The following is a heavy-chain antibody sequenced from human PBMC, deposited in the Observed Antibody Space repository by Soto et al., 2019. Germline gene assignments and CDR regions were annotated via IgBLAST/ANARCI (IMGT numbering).Heavy chain of an antibody. CDR2: IYHSGST. J-gene: IGHJ3*02. CDR1: GYSISSGYY. CDR3: VIVDGVGATWAFDI. Sequence: QVQLQESGPGLVKPSETLSLTCAVSGYSISSGYYWGWIRQPPGKGLEWIGSIYHSGSTYYNPSRKSRVTISVDPSKTQFSLKLRSVTAADTAVYYGVIVDGVGATWAFDIWGQGTMVTVSS. D-gene: IGHD1-26*01. V-gene: IGHV4-38-2*01.